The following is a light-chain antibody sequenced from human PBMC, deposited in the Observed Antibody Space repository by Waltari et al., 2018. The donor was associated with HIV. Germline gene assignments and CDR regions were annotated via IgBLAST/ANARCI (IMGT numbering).Light chain of an antibody. CDR1: SSNIGSNS. V-gene: IGLV1-47*01. Sequence: SVLTQPPSASGTPGQRVTISCSGDSSNIGSNSVSWYQQLPGTSPKLLIYTKDRRPSGVPDRFSGSNSGTSASLAISGLRSEDEADYYCATWDDDLSTWLFGGGTKLTVL. CDR2: TKD. J-gene: IGLJ3*02. CDR3: ATWDDDLSTWL.